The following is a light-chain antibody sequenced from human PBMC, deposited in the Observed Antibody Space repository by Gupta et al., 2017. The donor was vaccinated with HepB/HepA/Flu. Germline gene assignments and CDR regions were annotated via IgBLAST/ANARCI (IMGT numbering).Light chain of an antibody. CDR1: QDINSY. J-gene: IGKJ5*01. CDR2: TAS. Sequence: DIQLTQSPSFLSASVGDRVTITCRASQDINSYLIWYQQKPGKAPNLLIYTASTLQGGVPSRFSGSGSGTEFTLTISRLEAEDFATYYCQQFISYPITFGQGTRLDIK. CDR3: QQFISYPIT. V-gene: IGKV1-9*01.